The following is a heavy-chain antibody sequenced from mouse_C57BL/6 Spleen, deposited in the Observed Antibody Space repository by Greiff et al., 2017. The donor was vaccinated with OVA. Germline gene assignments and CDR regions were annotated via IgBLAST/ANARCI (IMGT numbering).Heavy chain of an antibody. Sequence: DVKLVESGGGLVKPGGSLKLSCAASGFTFSSYAMSWVRQTPEKRLEWVATISDGGSYTYYPDNVKGRFTISRDNAKNNLYLQMSHLKSEDTAMYYCARDRDDYDDYFDYWGQGTTLTVSS. CDR2: ISDGGSYT. CDR3: ARDRDDYDDYFDY. J-gene: IGHJ2*01. CDR1: GFTFSSYA. D-gene: IGHD2-4*01. V-gene: IGHV5-4*01.